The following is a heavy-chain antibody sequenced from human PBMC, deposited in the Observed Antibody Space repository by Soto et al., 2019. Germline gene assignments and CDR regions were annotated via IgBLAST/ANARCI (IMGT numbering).Heavy chain of an antibody. D-gene: IGHD5-18*01. CDR1: GFTFSSYA. J-gene: IGHJ6*02. CDR3: ARDRRYRYSYYYYGLDV. Sequence: GGSLRLSCAASGFTFSSYAMHWVRQAPGKGLEWVAVISYDGSNKYYADSVKGRFTISRDNSKNTLYLQMNSLRAEDTAVYYCARDRRYRYSYYYYGLDVWGQGTTVTVS. CDR2: ISYDGSNK. V-gene: IGHV3-30-3*01.